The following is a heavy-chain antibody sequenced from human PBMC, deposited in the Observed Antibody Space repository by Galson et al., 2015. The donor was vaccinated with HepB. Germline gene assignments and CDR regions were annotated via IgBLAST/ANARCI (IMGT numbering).Heavy chain of an antibody. CDR3: AKGGHLIFFDY. Sequence: SLRLSCAASGLKFRNYAMTWVRQAPGKGLGWVATISRRGDETFYADSVKGRFTISRDNSKSTQSLQMSRLRVEDTAVYYCAKGGHLIFFDYWGQGTLVTVSS. CDR1: GLKFRNYA. D-gene: IGHD3-3*02. V-gene: IGHV3-23*01. CDR2: ISRRGDET. J-gene: IGHJ4*02.